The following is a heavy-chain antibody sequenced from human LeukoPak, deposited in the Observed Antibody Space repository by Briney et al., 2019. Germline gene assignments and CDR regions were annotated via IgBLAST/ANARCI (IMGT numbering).Heavy chain of an antibody. CDR1: GFTFSSYG. CDR3: ARDAGATSIYYYGMDV. CDR2: IWYDGSNK. V-gene: IGHV3-33*01. D-gene: IGHD1-26*01. Sequence: GGSLRLSCAASGFTFSSYGMHWVRQAPGKGLEWVAVIWYDGSNKYYADSVKGRFTISRDNSKNTLYLQMNSLRAEDTAVYYCARDAGATSIYYYGMDVWGQGTTVTVSS. J-gene: IGHJ6*02.